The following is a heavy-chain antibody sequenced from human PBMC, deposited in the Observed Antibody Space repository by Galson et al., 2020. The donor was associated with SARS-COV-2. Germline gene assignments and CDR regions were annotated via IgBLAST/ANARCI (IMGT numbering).Heavy chain of an antibody. J-gene: IGHJ2*01. CDR2: IFGSGSYR. CDR1: GFTFSEYT. Sequence: GESLKISCAASGFTFSEYTMIWVRQAPGKGPEWVSSIFGSGSYRYYADSVKGRFTISRDSAKSSLYLQMNSLGADDTAVYYCARELGPAPMIKWYFDLWGRGALVTVSS. D-gene: IGHD3-16*01. V-gene: IGHV3-21*04. CDR3: ARELGPAPMIKWYFDL.